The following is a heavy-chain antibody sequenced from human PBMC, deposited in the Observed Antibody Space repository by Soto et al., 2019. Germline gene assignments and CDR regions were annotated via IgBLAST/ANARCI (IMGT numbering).Heavy chain of an antibody. J-gene: IGHJ6*02. CDR1: GCTFGSDV. D-gene: IGHD1-26*01. CDR3: ATRYRVTSGSSHFYGTDV. Sequence: GGSLRLSCVASGCTFGSDVMRWVLQAPGRGLEWVSGISGGTTYYADSVKGRFTISRDNFKNTLFLQMNSLRAEDTAVYQCATRYRVTSGSSHFYGTDVWGQGTTVTVSS. V-gene: IGHV3-23*01. CDR2: ISGGTT.